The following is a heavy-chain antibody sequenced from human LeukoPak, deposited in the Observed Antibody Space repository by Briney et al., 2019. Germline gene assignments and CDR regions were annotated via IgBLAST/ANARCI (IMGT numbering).Heavy chain of an antibody. CDR2: IIPIFGTA. CDR3: ARGDYGDYVHFDY. D-gene: IGHD4-17*01. V-gene: IGHV1-69*05. Sequence: SVKVSFKASGGTFSSYAISWVRQAPGQGLEWMGGIIPIFGTANYAQKFQGRVTITTDESTSTAYMELSSLRSEDTAVYYCARGDYGDYVHFDYWGQGTLVTVSS. CDR1: GGTFSSYA. J-gene: IGHJ4*02.